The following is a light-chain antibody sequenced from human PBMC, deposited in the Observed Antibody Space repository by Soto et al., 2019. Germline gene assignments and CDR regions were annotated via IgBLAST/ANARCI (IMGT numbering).Light chain of an antibody. CDR3: SSYTSSSTRHVV. CDR2: DVS. V-gene: IGLV2-14*01. CDR1: SSDVGGYNY. J-gene: IGLJ2*01. Sequence: QSALTQPASVSGSPGQSITISCTGTSSDVGGYNYVSWYQQHPGKAPKLMIYDVSNRPSGVSNRFSGSKSGNTASLTSSGLQAEDEAEYYCSSYTSSSTRHVVFGGGTKLTVL.